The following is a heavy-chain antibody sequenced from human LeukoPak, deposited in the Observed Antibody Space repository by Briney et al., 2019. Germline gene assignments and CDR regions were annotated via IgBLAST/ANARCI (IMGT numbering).Heavy chain of an antibody. J-gene: IGHJ4*02. D-gene: IGHD2/OR15-2a*01. V-gene: IGHV3-30*02. CDR1: GFTFSNFG. CDR3: AKDSATYSCDY. Sequence: GGSLRLSCAASGFTFSNFGMSWVRQAPGKGLEWVAFLRYDGHNKYYADSVKGRFTISRDTSKNTLYLQMNSLRAEDTAVYYCAKDSATYSCDYWGQGTLVTVSS. CDR2: LRYDGHNK.